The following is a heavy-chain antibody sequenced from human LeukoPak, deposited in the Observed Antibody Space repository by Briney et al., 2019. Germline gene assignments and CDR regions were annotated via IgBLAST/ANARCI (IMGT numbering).Heavy chain of an antibody. CDR1: GVSINSGDYY. V-gene: IGHV4-30-4*02. Sequence: SETLSLTCIVSGVSINSGDYYWSWIRQPPGKGLEWIGYIYYSGNTYYNPSLKSRVLISRDTSKNQFSLKLSSVTAADTAVYYCARVGSDFWSGYQVNYYYYMDVWGKGTTVTVSS. D-gene: IGHD3-3*01. CDR2: IYYSGNT. CDR3: ARVGSDFWSGYQVNYYYYMDV. J-gene: IGHJ6*03.